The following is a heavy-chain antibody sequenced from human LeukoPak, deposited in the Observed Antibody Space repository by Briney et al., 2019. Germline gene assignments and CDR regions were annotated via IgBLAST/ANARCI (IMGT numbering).Heavy chain of an antibody. CDR1: GFTLSSYW. Sequence: GGSLRLSCAASGFTLSSYWMNWVRQAPGKGLEWVANIKQDGSEKYYVDSVRGRFTISRDNAKSSLYLQMSSLRAEDTAIYYCARGGPRLNWFDPWGQGTLVIVSS. CDR2: IKQDGSEK. J-gene: IGHJ5*02. CDR3: ARGGPRLNWFDP. D-gene: IGHD1-1*01. V-gene: IGHV3-7*01.